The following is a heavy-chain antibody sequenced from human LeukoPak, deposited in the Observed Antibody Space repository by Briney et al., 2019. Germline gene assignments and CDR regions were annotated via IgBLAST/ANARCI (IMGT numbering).Heavy chain of an antibody. D-gene: IGHD3-16*02. CDR3: AKVLSADDYVWGSYRHHYYFDY. J-gene: IGHJ4*02. CDR2: ISGSGGST. Sequence: PGGSLRLSCAASGFTFSSYAMSWVRQAPGKGLEWVSAISGSGGSTYYADSVKGRFTISRDNSKNTLYLQMNSLRAEDTAVYYCAKVLSADDYVWGSYRHHYYFDYWGQGTLVTISS. V-gene: IGHV3-23*01. CDR1: GFTFSSYA.